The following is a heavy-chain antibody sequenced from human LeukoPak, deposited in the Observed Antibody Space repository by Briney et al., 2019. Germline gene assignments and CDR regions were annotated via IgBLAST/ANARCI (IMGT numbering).Heavy chain of an antibody. CDR3: ARRGSVYFFDY. J-gene: IGHJ4*02. CDR1: GGSINSGRYY. CDR2: ISTSGRT. Sequence: SETLSLTCTVSGGSINSGRYYWSWIRQPAGRGLEWIGHISTSGRTSYSPSLKSRVTISVDTSKNQFSLKLSSVTAADTAVYYCARRGSVYFFDYWGQGTLVTVSS. V-gene: IGHV4-61*09. D-gene: IGHD3-10*01.